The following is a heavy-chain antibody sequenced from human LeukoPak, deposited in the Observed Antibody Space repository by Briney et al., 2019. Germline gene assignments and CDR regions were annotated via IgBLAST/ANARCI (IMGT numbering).Heavy chain of an antibody. J-gene: IGHJ3*01. Sequence: GESLKISCEAFGYSFTGHWIGWVRQMPGRGLEFMGTIYPGDSDTRYSPSFEGRVSISVDKSISAAYLQWSGLKALETAMYFCARYGKSGNYSHGFYVWGQGTMVIVSS. CDR1: GYSFTGHW. CDR3: ARYGKSGNYSHGFYV. V-gene: IGHV5-51*01. CDR2: IYPGDSDT. D-gene: IGHD1-7*01.